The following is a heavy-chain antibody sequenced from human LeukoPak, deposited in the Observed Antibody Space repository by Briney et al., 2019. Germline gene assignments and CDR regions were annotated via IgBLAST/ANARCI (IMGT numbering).Heavy chain of an antibody. J-gene: IGHJ4*02. CDR3: ARVRYYDFWSGPFDY. CDR2: INHSGST. D-gene: IGHD3-3*01. CDR1: GGSFSGYY. V-gene: IGHV4-34*01. Sequence: SETLSLTCAVYGGSFSGYYWSWIRQPPGKGLEWIGEINHSGSTNYNPSLKSRVTISVDTSKNQFSLKLSSVTAADTAVYYCARVRYYDFWSGPFDYWGQGTLVTASS.